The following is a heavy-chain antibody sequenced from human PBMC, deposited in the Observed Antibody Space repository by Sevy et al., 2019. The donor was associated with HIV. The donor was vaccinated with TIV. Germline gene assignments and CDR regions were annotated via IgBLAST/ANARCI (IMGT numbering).Heavy chain of an antibody. CDR3: ARAVNYDILTGYYTSYYFDY. J-gene: IGHJ4*02. D-gene: IGHD3-9*01. CDR2: IYSGGST. CDR1: GFTVSSNY. Sequence: GGSLRLSCAASGFTVSSNYMSWVRQAPGTGLEWVSVIYSGGSTYYADSVKGRFTISRDNSKNTLYLQMNSLRAEDTAVYYCARAVNYDILTGYYTSYYFDYWGQGTLVTVSS. V-gene: IGHV3-53*01.